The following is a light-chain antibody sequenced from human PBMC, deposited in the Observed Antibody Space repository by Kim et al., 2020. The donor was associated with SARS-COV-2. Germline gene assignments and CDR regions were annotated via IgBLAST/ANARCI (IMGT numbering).Light chain of an antibody. V-gene: IGLV6-57*03. J-gene: IGLJ3*02. CDR1: SGSIASNY. CDR2: EDN. Sequence: GKTVTISGPRSSGSIASNYVQWYQQRPGRAPTTVIYEDNQRPSGVPDRFSGSIDSSSNSASLTISGLKTEDEADYYCQSYDSSNEVFGGGTQLTVL. CDR3: QSYDSSNEV.